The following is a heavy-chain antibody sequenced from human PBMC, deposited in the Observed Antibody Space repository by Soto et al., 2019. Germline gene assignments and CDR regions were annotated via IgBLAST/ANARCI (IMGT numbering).Heavy chain of an antibody. Sequence: SGPTLVNPTQTLTLTCTFSGFSLSTRGMCVSWIRQPPGKALEWLALIDWDDDKYYSTSLKTRLTVSKDTSKNQVVLTMTNMDPVDTATYYCSRAPAGDCKNGMDVWGQRTTVTVSS. CDR3: SRAPAGDCKNGMDV. CDR2: IDWDDDK. V-gene: IGHV2-70*01. J-gene: IGHJ6*02. CDR1: GFSLSTRGMC. D-gene: IGHD2-21*02.